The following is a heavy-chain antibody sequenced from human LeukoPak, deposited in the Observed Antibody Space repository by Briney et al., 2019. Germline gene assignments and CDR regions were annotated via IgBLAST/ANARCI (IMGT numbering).Heavy chain of an antibody. CDR2: INHSGST. Sequence: SETLSLTCAVYGGSFSGYYWRWVRQAPGKGLEWVGEINHSGSTNYNPSLMNRVTISVDTSKNQFSLKLSSVTAADTAVYYCARVIQLWLRNYYMDVWGKGTTVTVSS. D-gene: IGHD5-18*01. J-gene: IGHJ6*03. CDR3: ARVIQLWLRNYYMDV. CDR1: GGSFSGYY. V-gene: IGHV4-34*01.